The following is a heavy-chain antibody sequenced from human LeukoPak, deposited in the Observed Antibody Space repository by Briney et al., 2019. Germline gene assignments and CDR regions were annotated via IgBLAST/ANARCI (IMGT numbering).Heavy chain of an antibody. V-gene: IGHV3-74*01. D-gene: IGHD6-13*01. CDR2: INIDGTST. Sequence: GGSLRLSCAASGFNISNYWMHWARQAPGKGLVWVSRINIDGTSTTYADSVKGRFTISRDNAKNTVNLQMNSLRADDTAMYYCARETPYSNSWTDLDYWGQGTLVTVSS. J-gene: IGHJ4*02. CDR3: ARETPYSNSWTDLDY. CDR1: GFNISNYW.